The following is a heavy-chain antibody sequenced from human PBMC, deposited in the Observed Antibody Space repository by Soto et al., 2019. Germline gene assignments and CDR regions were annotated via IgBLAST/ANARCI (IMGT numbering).Heavy chain of an antibody. CDR3: ARLEGLATISYYFDF. CDR2: IYYRGNT. V-gene: IGHV4-39*01. J-gene: IGHJ4*02. Sequence: SETLSLTCSVSGDSINRDKYYWGWIRQPPGKGPEWIGSIYYRGNTYYSPSLQTRVTISLDKSKSQFSLKLNSVTAADSAVYFCARLEGLATISYYFDFWGQGALVTVSS. D-gene: IGHD3-9*01. CDR1: GDSINRDKYY.